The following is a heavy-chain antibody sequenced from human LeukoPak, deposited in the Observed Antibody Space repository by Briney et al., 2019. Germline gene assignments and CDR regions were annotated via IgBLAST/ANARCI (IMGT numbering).Heavy chain of an antibody. CDR1: GFTMIHYG. CDR2: IRSAVETT. CDR3: AKHFCTGLDCSLFDS. Sequence: AGGSLRLSCAASGFTMIHYGVSWVRQAPGKGLEWISGIRSAVETTHYADSVKGRFIISRDNSKNALSLQLNSLRPEDTALYYCAKHFCTGLDCSLFDSWGQGTLVTVSS. V-gene: IGHV3-23*01. D-gene: IGHD3/OR15-3a*01. J-gene: IGHJ4*02.